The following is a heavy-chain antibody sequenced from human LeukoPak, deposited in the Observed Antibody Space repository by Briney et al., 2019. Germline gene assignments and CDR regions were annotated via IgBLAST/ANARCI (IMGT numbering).Heavy chain of an antibody. J-gene: IGHJ4*02. CDR3: ARNRDGYIDN. CDR2: AYYRSKWYN. V-gene: IGHV6-1*01. D-gene: IGHD5-24*01. CDR1: GDSISSSIAA. Sequence: SQTLSLTCAISGDSISSSIAAWSWIRQSPSRGLEWLGRAYYRSKWYNGYAVSVKSRITINPDTSKNQFSLHLNSVTPEDTAVYYCARNRDGYIDNWGQGTLVTVSS.